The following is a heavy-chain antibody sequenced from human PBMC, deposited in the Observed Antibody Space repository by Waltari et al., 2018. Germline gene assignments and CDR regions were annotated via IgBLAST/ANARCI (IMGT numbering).Heavy chain of an antibody. CDR3: AREPYSYGPYFDY. D-gene: IGHD5-18*01. CDR2: IWDDGSNK. V-gene: IGHV3-33*01. Sequence: QVQLVESGGGVVQPGRSLRLSCAASGFTFSSYGMHWVRQAPGKGLEWVAVIWDDGSNKYYADSVKGRFTISRDNSKNTLYLQMNSLRAEDTAVYYCAREPYSYGPYFDYWGQGTLVTVSS. CDR1: GFTFSSYG. J-gene: IGHJ4*02.